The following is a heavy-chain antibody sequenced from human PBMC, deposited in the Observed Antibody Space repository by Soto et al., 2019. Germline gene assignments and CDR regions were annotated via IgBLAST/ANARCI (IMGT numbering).Heavy chain of an antibody. J-gene: IGHJ3*02. CDR2: ILPMLDIT. D-gene: IGHD6-13*01. CDR3: TLGSWSAETFDI. V-gene: IGHV1-69*02. CDR1: GGTFSTYT. Sequence: QVQLVQSGAEVKKPGSSVKVSCKASGGTFSTYTIIWVRQAPGQGLEWMGRILPMLDITNSAQRFQGRVTLTADKSTSTAYLELSSLRFEDTAVYYCTLGSWSAETFDIWGRGTMVTVSS.